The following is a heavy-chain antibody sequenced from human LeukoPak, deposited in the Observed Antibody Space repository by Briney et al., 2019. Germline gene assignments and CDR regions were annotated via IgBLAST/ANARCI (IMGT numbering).Heavy chain of an antibody. CDR3: ARARGAYSTSWIDY. V-gene: IGHV4-34*01. CDR1: GGSFSGYY. Sequence: SETLSLTCAVYGGSFSGYYWSWIRQPPGKGLEWIGEINHSGSTNYNPSLKSRVTISVDTSKNQFSLKLSSVTAADTAVYYCARARGAYSTSWIDYWGQGTLVTVSS. CDR2: INHSGST. J-gene: IGHJ4*02. D-gene: IGHD6-13*01.